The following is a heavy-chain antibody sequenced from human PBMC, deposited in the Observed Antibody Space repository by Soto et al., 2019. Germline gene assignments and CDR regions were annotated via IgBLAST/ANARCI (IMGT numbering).Heavy chain of an antibody. CDR2: IYYSGST. Sequence: SETLSLTCTVSGGSISSYYWSWIRQPPGKGLEWNGYIYYSGSTTYNPSLKSRVTISVDTSKNQFSLKLSSVTAADTAVYYCARRARYYDFWSGSRGVNYYYGMDVWGQGTTVTVSS. D-gene: IGHD3-3*01. J-gene: IGHJ6*02. V-gene: IGHV4-59*12. CDR3: ARRARYYDFWSGSRGVNYYYGMDV. CDR1: GGSISSYY.